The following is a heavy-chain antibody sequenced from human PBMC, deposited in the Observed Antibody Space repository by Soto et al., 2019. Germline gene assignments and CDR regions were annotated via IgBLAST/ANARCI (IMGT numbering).Heavy chain of an antibody. CDR3: ARGDREDIAVVVGVRPGEYGVDV. CDR1: GFTFSSNY. D-gene: IGHD2-15*01. CDR2: IYSGGSK. Sequence: PGGSLRLSCAACGFTFSSNYMSWVRQAPGKGLEWVSVIYSGGSKYYADYVKGRFTISRDNSKNTLYLQMNSLRYEDTAVYYCARGDREDIAVVVGVRPGEYGVDVWGQGTTVTVSS. J-gene: IGHJ6*02. V-gene: IGHV3-53*05.